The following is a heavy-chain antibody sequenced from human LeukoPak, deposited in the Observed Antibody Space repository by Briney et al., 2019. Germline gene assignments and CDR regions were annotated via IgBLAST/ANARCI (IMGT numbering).Heavy chain of an antibody. D-gene: IGHD3-22*01. CDR2: ITNNGRKA. V-gene: IGHV3-11*04. CDR1: GFIFNDYF. CDR3: ARAGMDSRGYYQGFDY. J-gene: IGHJ4*02. Sequence: GGSLRLSCAASGFIFNDYFMGWIRQTPGKGLEWVSYITNNGRKAYYADSMKGRFTISRDNARNSLYLQMNSLRAEDTALYYCARAGMDSRGYYQGFDYWGQGTLVTVSS.